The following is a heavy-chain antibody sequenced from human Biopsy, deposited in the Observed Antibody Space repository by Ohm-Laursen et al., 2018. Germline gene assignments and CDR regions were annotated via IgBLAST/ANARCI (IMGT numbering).Heavy chain of an antibody. V-gene: IGHV3-21*06. CDR2: ISASSGYI. Sequence: SLRLSCTASGVTLSGYAMNWVRQAPGKGLEWVSSISASSGYIHYADSVKGRFTVSRDNAKNSPYLQMNSLRAADTAIYYCATELLPPGVGGPWLDSWGQGTPVTVSS. CDR3: ATELLPPGVGGPWLDS. D-gene: IGHD3-16*01. CDR1: GVTLSGYA. J-gene: IGHJ5*01.